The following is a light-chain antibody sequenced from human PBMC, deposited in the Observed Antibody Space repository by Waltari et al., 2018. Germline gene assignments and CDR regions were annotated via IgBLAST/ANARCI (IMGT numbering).Light chain of an antibody. V-gene: IGKV4-1*01. J-gene: IGKJ4*01. CDR3: QQYYNTPLT. CDR1: ESVLYSPNNKNH. Sequence: DIVMTQSPESLAVSLGERAAINCKSSESVLYSPNNKNHLAWYQQKPGQPPKLLIYWASTRKSGVPDRFSGSGSETDFTLTVNSLQAEDVALYYCQQYYNTPLTFGGGTKVEIK. CDR2: WAS.